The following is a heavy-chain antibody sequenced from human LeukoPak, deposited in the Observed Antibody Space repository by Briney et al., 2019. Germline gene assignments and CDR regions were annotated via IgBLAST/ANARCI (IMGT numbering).Heavy chain of an antibody. CDR1: GFTFSDYY. CDR2: IDNSGGYT. J-gene: IGHJ4*02. V-gene: IGHV3-11*06. CDR3: AREAHFSSYFDY. Sequence: PGGSLRPSCAASGFTFSDYYMTWIRQAPEKGLEWISYIDNSGGYTNYADSVKGRFTISRDNAKNSLYLQMNSLRAEDTAVYYCAREAHFSSYFDYWGQGTLVTVSS.